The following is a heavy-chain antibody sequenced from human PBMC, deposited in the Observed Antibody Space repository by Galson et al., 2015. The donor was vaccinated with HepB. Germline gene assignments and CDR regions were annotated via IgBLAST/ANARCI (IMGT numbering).Heavy chain of an antibody. CDR1: GFTFSSYA. CDR2: ISGSGGST. Sequence: SLRLSCAASGFTFSSYAMSWVRQAPGKGLEWVSAISGSGGSTYYADSVKGRFTISRDNSKNTLYLQMNSLRAEDTAVYFCATQQLRSPLDYWGQGTLVTVSS. D-gene: IGHD6-13*01. J-gene: IGHJ4*02. V-gene: IGHV3-23*01. CDR3: ATQQLRSPLDY.